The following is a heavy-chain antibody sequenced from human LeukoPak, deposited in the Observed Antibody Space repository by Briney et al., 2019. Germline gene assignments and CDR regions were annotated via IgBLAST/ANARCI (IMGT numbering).Heavy chain of an antibody. J-gene: IGHJ3*02. D-gene: IGHD3-16*02. CDR2: IYTSGST. V-gene: IGHV4-61*02. CDR1: GGSISSGSYY. CDR3: ARNSISYYDYVWGSYRDAFDI. Sequence: SQTLSLTCTVSGGSISSGSYYWSWIRQPAGKGLEWIGRIYTSGSTNYNPSLKSRVTISVDTSKNQFSLKLSSVTAVDTAVYYCARNSISYYDYVWGSYRDAFDIWGQGTMVTVSS.